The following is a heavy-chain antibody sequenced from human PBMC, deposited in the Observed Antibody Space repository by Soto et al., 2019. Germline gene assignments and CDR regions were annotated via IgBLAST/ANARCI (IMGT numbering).Heavy chain of an antibody. CDR3: VRDASYYAMDV. CDR1: GFTFSNYG. V-gene: IGHV3-33*05. Sequence: QVQLVESGGGVVQPGRSLRLSCAASGFTFSNYGMHWVRQAPGKGLEGAAAIQSDGSKTYYADSVKGRFTISRDDSKSTVYLQMNSLRVEDTAVYYCVRDASYYAMDVWGQGTTVTVSS. CDR2: IQSDGSKT. J-gene: IGHJ6*02.